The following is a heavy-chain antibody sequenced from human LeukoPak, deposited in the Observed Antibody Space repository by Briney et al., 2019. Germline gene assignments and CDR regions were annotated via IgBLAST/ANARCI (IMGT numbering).Heavy chain of an antibody. D-gene: IGHD3-10*01. V-gene: IGHV3-48*04. Sequence: PGGSLRLSCAASGFTFSSYSMNWVRQAPGKGLEWVSYISSSSSTIYYADSVKGRFTISRDNAKNSLYLQMNSLRAEDTAVYYCARAKTYGSGRPIDYWGQGTLVTVSS. CDR1: GFTFSSYS. CDR3: ARAKTYGSGRPIDY. CDR2: ISSSSSTI. J-gene: IGHJ4*02.